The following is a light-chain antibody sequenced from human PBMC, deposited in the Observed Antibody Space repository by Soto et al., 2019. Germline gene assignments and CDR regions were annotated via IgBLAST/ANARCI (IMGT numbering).Light chain of an antibody. CDR3: QQYGSSHPYT. CDR1: QSISSSY. CDR2: CAT. Sequence: EIILTQSPGILSLYPGERATLSCRASQSISSSYIALYQQRPGQAPRLLIYCATNRATGSPDRFSAGGSKADFTLTLSRLEPEDFAVYYCQQYGSSHPYTFGQGTKLEIK. J-gene: IGKJ2*01. V-gene: IGKV3-20*01.